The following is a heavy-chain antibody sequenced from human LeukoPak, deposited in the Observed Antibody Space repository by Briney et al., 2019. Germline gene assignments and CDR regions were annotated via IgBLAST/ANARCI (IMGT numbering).Heavy chain of an antibody. CDR2: INHSGST. D-gene: IGHD3-16*02. J-gene: IGHJ4*02. CDR1: GFTFSSYE. V-gene: IGHV4-34*01. Sequence: GSLRLSCAASGFTFSSYEMNWVRQPPGKGLEWIGEINHSGSTNYNPSLKSRVTISVDTSKNQFSLKLSSVTAADTAVYYCARTRYYDYVWGSYRPSKGYFDYWGQGTLVTVSS. CDR3: ARTRYYDYVWGSYRPSKGYFDY.